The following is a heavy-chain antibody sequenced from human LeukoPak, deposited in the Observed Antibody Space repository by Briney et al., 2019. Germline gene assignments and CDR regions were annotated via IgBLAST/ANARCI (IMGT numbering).Heavy chain of an antibody. V-gene: IGHV1-69*06. Sequence: GASVKVSFKASGGTFSSYAISWVRQAPGQGLEWMGGIIPIFGTANYAQKFQGRVTITADKSTSTAYMELSSLRSEDTAVYYCARAFRKNYYYYGMDVWGKGTTVTVSS. CDR1: GGTFSSYA. J-gene: IGHJ6*04. D-gene: IGHD2/OR15-2a*01. CDR2: IIPIFGTA. CDR3: ARAFRKNYYYYGMDV.